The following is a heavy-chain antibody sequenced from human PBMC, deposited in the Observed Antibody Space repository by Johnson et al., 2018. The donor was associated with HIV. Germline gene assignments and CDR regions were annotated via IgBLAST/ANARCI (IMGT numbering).Heavy chain of an antibody. Sequence: VQLVESGGGLVKPGGSLRLSCVASGFIFSNAWMRWVRQAPGKGLDYVSGISTNGGSTYYANSVKGRFTISRDNSKNTLYLQMNSLRAEDTAVYYCARGGNEIDAFDIWGQGTMVTVSS. CDR1: GFIFSNAW. V-gene: IGHV3-64*01. CDR3: ARGGNEIDAFDI. D-gene: IGHD1-1*01. CDR2: ISTNGGST. J-gene: IGHJ3*02.